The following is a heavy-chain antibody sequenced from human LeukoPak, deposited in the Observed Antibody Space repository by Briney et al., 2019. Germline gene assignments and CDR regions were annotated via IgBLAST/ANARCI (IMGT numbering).Heavy chain of an antibody. Sequence: GGSLRLSCAASGFTFDDYGMSWVRQAPGKGLEWVSGINWNGGSTDYADSVKGRFTISRDNAKNSLYLQMNSLRAEDTALYYCAGDQSYYDSSGYYYPYWGQGTLVTVSS. J-gene: IGHJ4*02. CDR2: INWNGGST. CDR3: AGDQSYYDSSGYYYPY. V-gene: IGHV3-20*04. CDR1: GFTFDDYG. D-gene: IGHD3-22*01.